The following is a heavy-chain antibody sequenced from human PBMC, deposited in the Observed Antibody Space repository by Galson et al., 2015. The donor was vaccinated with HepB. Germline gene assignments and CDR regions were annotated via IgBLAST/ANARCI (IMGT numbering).Heavy chain of an antibody. CDR2: INPNSGGT. CDR1: GYTFTGYY. Sequence: SVKVSCKASGYTFTGYYMHWVRQAPGQGLEWMGWINPNSGGTNYAQKFQGRVTMTRDTSISTAYMELSRLRSDDTAVYYCARGGTSTNYYYYYYMDVWGKGTTVTVSS. D-gene: IGHD1-26*01. CDR3: ARGGTSTNYYYYYYMDV. J-gene: IGHJ6*03. V-gene: IGHV1-2*02.